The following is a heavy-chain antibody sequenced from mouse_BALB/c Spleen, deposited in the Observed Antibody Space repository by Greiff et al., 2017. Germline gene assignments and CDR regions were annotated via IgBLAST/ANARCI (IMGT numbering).Heavy chain of an antibody. CDR1: GFTFSSYA. J-gene: IGHJ3*01. CDR2: ISSGGSYT. V-gene: IGHV5-9-4*01. Sequence: EVKLVESGGGLVKPGGSLKLSCAASGFTFSSYAMSWVRQSPEKRLEWVAEISSGGSYTYYPDTVTGRFTSTRDNTTNTLYLEMSSLRSEDTAMDYCAISTMITTPFAYWGQGTLVTVSA. D-gene: IGHD2-4*01. CDR3: AISTMITTPFAY.